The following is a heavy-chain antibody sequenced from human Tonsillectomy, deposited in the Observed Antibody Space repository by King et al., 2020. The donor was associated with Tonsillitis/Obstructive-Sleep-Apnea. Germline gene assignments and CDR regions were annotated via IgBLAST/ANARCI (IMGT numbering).Heavy chain of an antibody. CDR2: ISWNSGSI. V-gene: IGHV3-9*01. D-gene: IGHD5-24*01. J-gene: IGHJ3*02. Sequence: VQLVESGGGLVQPGRSLRLSCAASGFTFDDYAMHWVRQAPGKGLEWVSGISWNSGSIGYADSVKGRFTISRDNAKNSLYLQMNSLRAEDTALYYCAKDTQMATTCNAFDIWGPGTMVTVSS. CDR1: GFTFDDYA. CDR3: AKDTQMATTCNAFDI.